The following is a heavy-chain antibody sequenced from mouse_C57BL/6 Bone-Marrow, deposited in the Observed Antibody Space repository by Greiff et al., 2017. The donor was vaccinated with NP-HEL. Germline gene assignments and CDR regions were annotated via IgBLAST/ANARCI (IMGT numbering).Heavy chain of an antibody. V-gene: IGHV1-55*01. CDR2: IYPGSGST. D-gene: IGHD2-3*01. CDR3: AKYPLDGYYGAWFAY. Sequence: QVQLQQPGAELVKPGASVKMSCKASGYTFTSYWITWVKQRPGQGLEWIGDIYPGSGSTNYNEKFKSKATLTVDTSSSTAYMQLSSLTSEDSAVYYCAKYPLDGYYGAWFAYWGQGTLVTVSA. CDR1: GYTFTSYW. J-gene: IGHJ3*01.